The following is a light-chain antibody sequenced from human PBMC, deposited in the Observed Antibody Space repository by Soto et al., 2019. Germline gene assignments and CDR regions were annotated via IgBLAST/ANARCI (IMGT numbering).Light chain of an antibody. CDR2: HVT. CDR1: SSDIGHYDY. J-gene: IGLJ1*01. V-gene: IGLV2-14*03. Sequence: QSALTQPASVSGSPGQSITISCTGTSSDIGHYDYVSWYQQHPGKAPKLTIYHVTYRPSGVSNRYSGSKSGNSASLTISGLQADDEADYYCCSLTTSHTYVFGSGTKV. CDR3: CSLTTSHTYV.